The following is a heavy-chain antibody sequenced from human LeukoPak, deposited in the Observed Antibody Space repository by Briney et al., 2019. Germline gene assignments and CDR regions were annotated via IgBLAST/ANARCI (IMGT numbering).Heavy chain of an antibody. D-gene: IGHD3-10*01. Sequence: GESLKISCKASGYIFSTYRLAGVRHMPGKGLEWMGVIYPGDSDTTYSPSLQGQVTISVDTSLTTVYLQWSSLRPSDTAIYYCARRRYYGSGDFDLWGQGTLVTVSS. CDR3: ARRRYYGSGDFDL. J-gene: IGHJ1*01. V-gene: IGHV5-51*01. CDR1: GYIFSTYR. CDR2: IYPGDSDT.